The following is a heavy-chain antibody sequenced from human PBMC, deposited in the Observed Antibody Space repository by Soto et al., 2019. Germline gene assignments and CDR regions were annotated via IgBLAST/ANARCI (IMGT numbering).Heavy chain of an antibody. J-gene: IGHJ4*02. Sequence: SETLSLTCAVYSGSFSTYYWGWIRQPPGKGLEWIGEISRSGSTNYNPSLMSRVTISIDTSKNQFSLKLDSVTAADTAVYYCASPGKYTNSPIDYWGQGTQVTVS. CDR3: ASPGKYTNSPIDY. CDR2: ISRSGST. V-gene: IGHV4-34*01. D-gene: IGHD2-2*02. CDR1: SGSFSTYY.